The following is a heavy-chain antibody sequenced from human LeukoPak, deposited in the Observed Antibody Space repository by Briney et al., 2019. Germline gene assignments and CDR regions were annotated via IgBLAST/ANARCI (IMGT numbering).Heavy chain of an antibody. CDR1: GGSFSGYY. Sequence: SETLSLTCAVYGGSFSGYYWSWIRQPPGKGLEWIGEINHSGSTNYNPSLKSRVTISVDTSKNQFSLKLSSVTAADTAVYYCEILYYDILTGYYIGDYWGQGTLVTVSS. V-gene: IGHV4-34*01. CDR2: INHSGST. CDR3: EILYYDILTGYYIGDY. D-gene: IGHD3-9*01. J-gene: IGHJ4*02.